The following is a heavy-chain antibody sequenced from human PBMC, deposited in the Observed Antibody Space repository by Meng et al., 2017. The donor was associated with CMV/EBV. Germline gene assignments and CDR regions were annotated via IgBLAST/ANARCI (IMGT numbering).Heavy chain of an antibody. CDR3: ARDPYRDDSHYYYGMDV. D-gene: IGHD3-16*01. V-gene: IGHV3-48*03. CDR2: ISSSGSTI. Sequence: GESLKISCAASGFTFSSYEMNWVRQAPGKGLEWVSYISSSGSTIYYADSVKGRFTISRDNAKNSLNLQMNSLRAEDTAVYYCARDPYRDDSHYYYGMDVWGQGTTVTVSS. J-gene: IGHJ6*02. CDR1: GFTFSSYE.